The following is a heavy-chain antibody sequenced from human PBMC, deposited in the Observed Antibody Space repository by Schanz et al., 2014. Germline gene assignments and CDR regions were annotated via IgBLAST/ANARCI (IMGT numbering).Heavy chain of an antibody. Sequence: QVQLVQSGAEVKKPGASVKVSCKASGYTFTSYGISWVRQAPGQGLEWMGWISPYNGNTNYAQKLQGRVTMTADTSASTAYMDLRSLRSDDTAVYYCARDFSAYVGNYFDYWGQGTLVTVSS. J-gene: IGHJ4*02. CDR2: ISPYNGNT. D-gene: IGHD5-12*01. V-gene: IGHV1-18*01. CDR1: GYTFTSYG. CDR3: ARDFSAYVGNYFDY.